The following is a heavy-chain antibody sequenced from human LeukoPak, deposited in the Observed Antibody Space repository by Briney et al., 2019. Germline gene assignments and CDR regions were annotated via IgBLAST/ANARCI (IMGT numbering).Heavy chain of an antibody. J-gene: IGHJ5*02. Sequence: GASVKVSCKASGYTFTSYAMHWVRQAPGQRLEWMGWINAGNGNTKYSQKFQGRVTITRDTSASTAYKELSSLRSEDTAVYYCARGAMVRGVSNWFDPWGQGTLVTVSS. D-gene: IGHD3-10*01. CDR3: ARGAMVRGVSNWFDP. V-gene: IGHV1-3*01. CDR2: INAGNGNT. CDR1: GYTFTSYA.